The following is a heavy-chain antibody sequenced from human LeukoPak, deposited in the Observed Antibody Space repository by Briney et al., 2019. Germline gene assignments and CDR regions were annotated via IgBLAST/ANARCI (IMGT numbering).Heavy chain of an antibody. CDR2: ITSDSGNI. D-gene: IGHD3-22*01. J-gene: IGHJ4*02. CDR1: EFVFSNHA. CDR3: ARVFWETVNTGYYSDF. Sequence: GGSLRLSCVASEFVFSNHAMIWVRQAPGKGLEWISSITSDSGNIFYANSVRGRFTISRDNANNALHLQMNSLRAEDTAVYYCARVFWETVNTGYYSDFWGPGTLVTVSS. V-gene: IGHV3-21*01.